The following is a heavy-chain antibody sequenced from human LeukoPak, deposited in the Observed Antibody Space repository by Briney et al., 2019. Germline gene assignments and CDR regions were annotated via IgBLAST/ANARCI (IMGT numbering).Heavy chain of an antibody. CDR2: INPNSGGT. Sequence: ASVKVSCKASGYTFTSYGISWVRQAPGQGLEWMGWINPNSGGTNYAQKFQGRVTMTRDTSISTAYMELSRLRSGDTAVYYCAMVTAIPNFDYWGQGIRVTVSS. V-gene: IGHV1-2*02. J-gene: IGHJ4*02. D-gene: IGHD2-21*02. CDR3: AMVTAIPNFDY. CDR1: GYTFTSYG.